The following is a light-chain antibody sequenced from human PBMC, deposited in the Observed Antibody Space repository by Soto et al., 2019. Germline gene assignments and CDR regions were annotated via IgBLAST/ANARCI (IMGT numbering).Light chain of an antibody. CDR2: DTS. V-gene: IGKV1-33*01. CDR1: QDITNY. J-gene: IGKJ3*01. Sequence: DIQMTQSPSSLSASVGDRVTITCQASQDITNYLNWYQQKAGIAPKVLISDTSNLETGVPPRFSGSGSETEFTLTISGLQTEDFATYYYQQYDNLPLTFGPGTQVEIK. CDR3: QQYDNLPLT.